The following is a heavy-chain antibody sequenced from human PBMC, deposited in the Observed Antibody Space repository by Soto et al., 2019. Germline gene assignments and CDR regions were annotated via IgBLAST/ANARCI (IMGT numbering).Heavy chain of an antibody. CDR2: IYSSGKA. CDR1: GFVVNNNY. D-gene: IGHD2-21*01. CDR3: GRDSSSDSYYLFALDI. Sequence: HPGGSLRLSCAASGFVVNNNYMIWVRQAPGKGLEWVSLIYSSGKAYYADSVTGRFTIIRDNSNNTLYLQMDNLRAEDTAVYYCGRDSSSDSYYLFALDIWGQGTVVTVSS. V-gene: IGHV3-53*01. J-gene: IGHJ3*02.